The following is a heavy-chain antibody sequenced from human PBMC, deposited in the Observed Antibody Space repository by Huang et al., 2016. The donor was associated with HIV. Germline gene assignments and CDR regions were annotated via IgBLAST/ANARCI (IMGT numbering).Heavy chain of an antibody. CDR1: GGSIRSSDYH. J-gene: IGHJ6*03. V-gene: IGHV4-39*01. CDR2: LYDKGST. D-gene: IGHD3-10*01. CDR3: ARHREGPVAYYSGWGSHLNYMDV. Sequence: QLLLQESGPGLVKPSEALALTCAVSGGSIRSSDYHWGWIRQPPGKGLEWIGSLYDKGSTHYSPSLKSRVTIAVDTSKNRFFLNLASMTAADTAVYYCARHREGPVAYYSGWGSHLNYMDVWGRGRTVVVSS.